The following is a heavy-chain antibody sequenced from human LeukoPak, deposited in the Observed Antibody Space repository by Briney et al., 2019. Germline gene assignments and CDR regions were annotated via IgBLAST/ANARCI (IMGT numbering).Heavy chain of an antibody. CDR3: ARDKRIQLWLPDY. J-gene: IGHJ4*02. Sequence: ASVKASCKAAAYTFTSYAMHWVRQAPGQRLEWMGWINAGNGNTKYSQKFQGRVTITRDTSASTAYTELSSLRSENTAVYYCARDKRIQLWLPDYWGQGTLVTVSS. D-gene: IGHD5-18*01. CDR1: AYTFTSYA. V-gene: IGHV1-3*01. CDR2: INAGNGNT.